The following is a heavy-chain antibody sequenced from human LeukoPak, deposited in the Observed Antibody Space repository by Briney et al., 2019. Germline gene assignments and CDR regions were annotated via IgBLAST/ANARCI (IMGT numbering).Heavy chain of an antibody. Sequence: GGSLRLSCAASGYTFSSYGMHWVRQAPGKGLEWVAVIWYDGSKKYYADSVKGRFTISRDDSKNTLYLQMNSLRAEDTAVYHCAKTLRELSGGAFDIWGQGTMVTVSS. J-gene: IGHJ3*02. CDR3: AKTLRELSGGAFDI. CDR2: IWYDGSKK. D-gene: IGHD1-26*01. CDR1: GYTFSSYG. V-gene: IGHV3-30*02.